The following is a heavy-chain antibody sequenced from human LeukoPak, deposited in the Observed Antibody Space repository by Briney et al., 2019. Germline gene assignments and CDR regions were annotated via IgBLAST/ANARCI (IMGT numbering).Heavy chain of an antibody. CDR2: IAYSGGDT. V-gene: IGHV3-23*01. CDR3: ARNSGWYGVS. D-gene: IGHD6-19*01. J-gene: IGHJ1*01. CDR1: VFTLSSYE. Sequence: GGSLRLSCTASVFTLSSYEMSWIREAPGKGLEWVSSIAYSGGDTHYADSVKGRFTITRDNSKNTLYLKLRSMRGDDRAVYCCARNSGWYGVSWGQGPLVTVSS.